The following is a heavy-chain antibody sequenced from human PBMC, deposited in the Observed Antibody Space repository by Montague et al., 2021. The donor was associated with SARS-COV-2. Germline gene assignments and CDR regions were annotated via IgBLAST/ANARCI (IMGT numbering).Heavy chain of an antibody. J-gene: IGHJ5*02. CDR1: GYSISSGYY. CDR3: ARDCYDYGSGSYQRWFDP. CDR2: IYHSGST. D-gene: IGHD3-10*01. V-gene: IGHV4-38-2*02. Sequence: SGTLSLTCTVSGYSISSGYYWGWIRQPPGKGLEWIGSIYHSGSTYYNPSLKSRVAISVDTSKNQFSLKLSSVTAADTAVYYCARDCYDYGSGSYQRWFDPWGQGTLVTVSS.